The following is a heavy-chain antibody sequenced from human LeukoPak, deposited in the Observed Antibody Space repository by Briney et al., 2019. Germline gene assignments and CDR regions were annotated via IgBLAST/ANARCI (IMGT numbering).Heavy chain of an antibody. CDR2: IIPIFGTA. CDR1: GGTFSSYA. CDR3: ARGSPSIVVVPAAPDYYYYMDV. J-gene: IGHJ6*03. V-gene: IGHV1-69*05. D-gene: IGHD2-2*01. Sequence: ASVKVSCKASGGTFSSYAISWVRQAPGQGLEWMGRIIPIFGTANYAQKLQGRVTMTTDTSTSTAYMELRSLRSDDTAVYYCARGSPSIVVVPAAPDYYYYMDVWGKGTTVTVSS.